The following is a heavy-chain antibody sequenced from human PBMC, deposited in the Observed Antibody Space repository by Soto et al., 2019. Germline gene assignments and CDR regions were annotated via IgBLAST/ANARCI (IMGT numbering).Heavy chain of an antibody. D-gene: IGHD6-6*01. CDR1: GYTFTSYG. J-gene: IGHJ6*02. CDR3: ARENLIAARGNMDA. Sequence: GASVKVSCKASGYTFTSYGISWVRQALGQGLEWMGWISAYNGNTNYAQKLQGRVTMTTDTSTSTAYMELRSLRSDDTAVYYCARENLIAARGNMDAWGQGTTVTVSS. V-gene: IGHV1-18*01. CDR2: ISAYNGNT.